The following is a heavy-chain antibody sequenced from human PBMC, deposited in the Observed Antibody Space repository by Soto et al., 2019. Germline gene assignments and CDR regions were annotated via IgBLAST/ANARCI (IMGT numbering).Heavy chain of an antibody. J-gene: IGHJ6*02. Sequence: GESLKISCKGSGYSFTSYWISWVRQMPGKGLEWMGRIDPSDSYTNYSPSFQGHVTISADKSISTAYLQWSSLKASDTAMYYFARPTADIVVNYYYYGMDVWGQGTTVTVSS. CDR1: GYSFTSYW. CDR2: IDPSDSYT. V-gene: IGHV5-10-1*01. CDR3: ARPTADIVVNYYYYGMDV. D-gene: IGHD2-2*01.